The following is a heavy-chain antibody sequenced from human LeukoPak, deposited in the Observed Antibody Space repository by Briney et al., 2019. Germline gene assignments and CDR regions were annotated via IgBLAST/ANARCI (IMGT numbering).Heavy chain of an antibody. V-gene: IGHV3-48*04. CDR2: ISSSSSTI. J-gene: IGHJ4*02. CDR3: AKDIRSGFNFDY. CDR1: GFTFSSYS. Sequence: GGSLRLSCAASGFTFSSYSMNWARQAPGKGLEWVSYISSSSSTIYYADSVKGRFTISRDNAKNSLYLQMNGLRAEDTALYYCAKDIRSGFNFDYWGQGTLVTVSS. D-gene: IGHD6-19*01.